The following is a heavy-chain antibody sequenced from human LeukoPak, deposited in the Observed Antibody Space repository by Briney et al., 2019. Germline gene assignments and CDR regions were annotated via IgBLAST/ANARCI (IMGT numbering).Heavy chain of an antibody. CDR2: IKSKTDGGTI. CDR3: HRSYPYDY. Sequence: PGGSLRLSCAVSGFTFSNAWMTWVRQAPGKGLEWVGRIKSKTDGGTIDYAAPVKGRFTISRDDSKNTLYLQMNNLDTEDTAVYFCHRSYPYDYWGQGTLVTVSS. J-gene: IGHJ4*02. D-gene: IGHD3-16*02. V-gene: IGHV3-15*01. CDR1: GFTFSNAW.